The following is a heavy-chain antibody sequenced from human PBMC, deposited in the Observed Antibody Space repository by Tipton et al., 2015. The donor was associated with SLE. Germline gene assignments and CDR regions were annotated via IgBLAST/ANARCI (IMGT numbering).Heavy chain of an antibody. Sequence: TLSLTCAVYGASFSGYYWGWIRQPPGKGLEWIGEINHSGGTNYNPSLKSRVTISVDMSKNQFALELNSVTAADTAIYLCERVQRSRYGVFDYWGQGTPVVVSS. CDR2: INHSGGT. CDR1: GASFSGYY. J-gene: IGHJ4*02. D-gene: IGHD5-24*01. CDR3: ERVQRSRYGVFDY. V-gene: IGHV4-34*09.